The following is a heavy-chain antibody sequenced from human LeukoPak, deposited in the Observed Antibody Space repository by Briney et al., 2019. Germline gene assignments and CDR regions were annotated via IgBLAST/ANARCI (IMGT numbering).Heavy chain of an antibody. J-gene: IGHJ4*02. D-gene: IGHD1-26*01. CDR2: INSDGSST. V-gene: IGHV3-74*01. Sequence: PGGSLRLSCAASGFTFSNAWMHWVRQVPGKGLVWVSRINSDGSSTTYADSVKGRFTISRDNAKNTLYLQMNSLRADDTAVYYCVKSRRVGANQRGLFDYWGQGTLVTVSP. CDR1: GFTFSNAW. CDR3: VKSRRVGANQRGLFDY.